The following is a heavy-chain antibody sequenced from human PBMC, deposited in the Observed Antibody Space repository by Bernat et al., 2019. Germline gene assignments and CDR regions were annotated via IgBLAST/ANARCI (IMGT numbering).Heavy chain of an antibody. Sequence: EVQLVESGGGLVQPGGSLRLSCVASGFTFSNYWMHWVRQVPAKGLVWVSRINGDGTATCYADSVKGRFAISRDNAKNTLYLQMDSLRGEDTAVYYCVRGGVDYWGQGTLVTVSS. CDR2: INGDGTAT. J-gene: IGHJ4*02. CDR3: VRGGVDY. D-gene: IGHD3-16*01. CDR1: GFTFSNYW. V-gene: IGHV3-74*01.